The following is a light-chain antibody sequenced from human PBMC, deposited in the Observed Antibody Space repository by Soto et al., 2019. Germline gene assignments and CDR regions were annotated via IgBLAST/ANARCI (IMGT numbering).Light chain of an antibody. CDR3: QHYGSLVLT. CDR2: GAS. J-gene: IGKJ4*01. Sequence: EIVLTQSPGTLSLSPGERATLSCRASQSVSSSYLAWYQQKPGQAPRLLIYGASSRATGIPDRFSGSGSGTDFTFTISRPEPEDFAVYYCQHYGSLVLTFGGGTKVEIK. V-gene: IGKV3-20*01. CDR1: QSVSSSY.